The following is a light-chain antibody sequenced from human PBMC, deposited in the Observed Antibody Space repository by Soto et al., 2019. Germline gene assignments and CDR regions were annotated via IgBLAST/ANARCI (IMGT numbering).Light chain of an antibody. CDR2: DVN. V-gene: IGLV2-23*02. J-gene: IGLJ1*01. CDR1: SSDVGNYNL. CDR3: CSYAGSRTYV. Sequence: QSALTQPASVSGSPGQSITISCTGTSSDVGNYNLVSWYQHHPGKAPKLMIYDVNKRPSGVSNHFSGSKSGNTASLTISGLQAEDEADYYCCSYAGSRTYVFGTGTKLTVL.